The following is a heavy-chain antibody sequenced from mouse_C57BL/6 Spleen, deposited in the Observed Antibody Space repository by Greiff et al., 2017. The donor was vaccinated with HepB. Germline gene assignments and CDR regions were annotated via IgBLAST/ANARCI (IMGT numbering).Heavy chain of an antibody. CDR2: ISNGGGST. J-gene: IGHJ2*01. Sequence: DVKLVESGGGLVQPGGSLKLSCAASGFTFSDYYMYWVRQTPEKRLEWVAYISNGGGSTYYPDTVKGRFTISRDNAKNTLYLQMSRLKSEDTAMYYCARRPYYDYDDGFDYWGQGTTLTVSS. CDR3: ARRPYYDYDDGFDY. CDR1: GFTFSDYY. D-gene: IGHD2-4*01. V-gene: IGHV5-12*01.